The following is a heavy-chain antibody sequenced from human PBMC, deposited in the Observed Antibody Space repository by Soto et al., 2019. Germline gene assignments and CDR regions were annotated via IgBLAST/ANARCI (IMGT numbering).Heavy chain of an antibody. CDR3: ASSSLLRAGDLFPGLDG. V-gene: IGHV4-39*07. Sequence: SETLSLTCTVSGGSISSSDYYWGWIRQPPGKGLEWIGNIYYSGSASYNPSLKSRAIISVDTSKNQFSLKLTSVTAEDTALYFCASSSLLRAGDLFPGLDGWGQGNTVTVSS. D-gene: IGHD3-10*01. CDR1: GGSISSSDYY. CDR2: IYYSGSA. J-gene: IGHJ6*02.